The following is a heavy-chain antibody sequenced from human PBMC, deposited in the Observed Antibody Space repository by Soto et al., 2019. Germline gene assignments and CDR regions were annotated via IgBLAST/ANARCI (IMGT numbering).Heavy chain of an antibody. D-gene: IGHD5-18*01. CDR2: IIPIFGTA. V-gene: IGHV1-69*13. CDR3: GFAVDTAIFRDY. CDR1: GGTFSSYA. J-gene: IGHJ4*02. Sequence: ASVKVSCKASGGTFSSYAISWVRQAPGQEIEWMGGIIPIFGTANYGQKFQGRVTITADESTSTAYMELSSLRSEDTAVYFFGFAVDTAIFRDYCCQGTLVSVSS.